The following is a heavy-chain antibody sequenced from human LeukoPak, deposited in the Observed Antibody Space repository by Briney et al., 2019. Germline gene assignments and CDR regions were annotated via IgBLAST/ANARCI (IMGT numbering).Heavy chain of an antibody. V-gene: IGHV4-39*01. J-gene: IGHJ5*02. CDR2: IYYSGST. CDR3: ARQEATVTMHWFDP. D-gene: IGHD4-17*01. Sequence: KTSETLSLTCTVCGGSISSSSYYWGWIRQPPGKGLEWIGSIYYSGSTYYNPSLKSRVTISVDTSKNQFSLKLSSVTAADTAVYYCARQEATVTMHWFDPWGQGTLVTVSS. CDR1: GGSISSSSYY.